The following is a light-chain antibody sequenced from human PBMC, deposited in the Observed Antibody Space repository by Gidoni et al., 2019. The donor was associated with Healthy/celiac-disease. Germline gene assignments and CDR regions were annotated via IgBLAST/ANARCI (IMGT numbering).Light chain of an antibody. CDR2: GAS. CDR3: QQYGSSPWT. J-gene: IGKJ1*01. V-gene: IGKV3-20*01. Sequence: EIVLTQSPATLSLSPGERATLSCRASQSVSSSYLAWYQQKPGQAPRLLIYGASSRATSIPDRFSGRGSGTVFTLTISRLEPEDFAVYYCQQYGSSPWTFGQGTKVEIK. CDR1: QSVSSSY.